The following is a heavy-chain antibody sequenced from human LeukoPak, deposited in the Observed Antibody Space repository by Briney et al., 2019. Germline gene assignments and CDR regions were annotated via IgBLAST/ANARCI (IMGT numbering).Heavy chain of an antibody. J-gene: IGHJ4*02. D-gene: IGHD3-16*02. CDR2: ISGYNGNT. CDR3: ARVRVITLGGVIVDDY. Sequence: GASVKVSCKASGYTFTSYGISWVRQAPGQGLEWMGWISGYNGNTNYAQKLQDRVTMTTDTSTSTAYMELRSLRSDDTAVYYCARVRVITLGGVIVDDYWGQGTLVTVSS. CDR1: GYTFTSYG. V-gene: IGHV1-18*01.